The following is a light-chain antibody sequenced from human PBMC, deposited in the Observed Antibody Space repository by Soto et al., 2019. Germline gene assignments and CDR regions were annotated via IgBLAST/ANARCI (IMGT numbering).Light chain of an antibody. V-gene: IGKV1-39*01. J-gene: IGKJ2*01. Sequence: DIQMTQSPSSLSASVGDRVTITCRASQIITTYLNWYQQKPGKAPKLLIYAASTLQSGVPSRFSGSGSGTDFTLTISSLQPEDFATYYCQQSFSNLLYTFGQGTKVEI. CDR3: QQSFSNLLYT. CDR1: QIITTY. CDR2: AAS.